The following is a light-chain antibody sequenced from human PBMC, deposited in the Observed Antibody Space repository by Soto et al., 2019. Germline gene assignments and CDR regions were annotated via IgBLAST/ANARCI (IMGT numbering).Light chain of an antibody. Sequence: EIVLTQSPGTLSLSPGERATLSCRASQSVTSNSLAWYEHKLGQAPRLLIYDASSRATGIPDRFSGSGSGTVFTLTISRLDPEDFAFYFCQQFGTSPGTFGPATKVDIK. V-gene: IGKV3-20*01. J-gene: IGKJ3*01. CDR1: QSVTSNS. CDR3: QQFGTSPGT. CDR2: DAS.